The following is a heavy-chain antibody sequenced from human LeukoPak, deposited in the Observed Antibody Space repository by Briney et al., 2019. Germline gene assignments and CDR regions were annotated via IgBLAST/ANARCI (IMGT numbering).Heavy chain of an antibody. J-gene: IGHJ4*02. CDR2: AYDRSKWYN. CDR1: GVSVSSNTAA. V-gene: IGHV6-1*01. Sequence: SQTLSRTCAIFGVSVSSNTAAGNWNRQSTSRVLEWLGRAYDRSKWYNDYALSVKSRITVNPDTYKNQFSLHLNSVTPEYTAVYYCVRGGLEYCSGDCYPFDCWGLGTLVTVSS. CDR3: VRGGLEYCSGDCYPFDC. D-gene: IGHD2-21*02.